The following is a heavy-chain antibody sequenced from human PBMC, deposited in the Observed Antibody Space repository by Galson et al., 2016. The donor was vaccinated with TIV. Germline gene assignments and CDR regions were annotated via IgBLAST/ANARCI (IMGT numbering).Heavy chain of an antibody. CDR1: GFTFDAYD. D-gene: IGHD2-21*02. CDR2: INWNGGST. V-gene: IGHV3-20*01. CDR3: ARLRSCGGDCYYFDY. Sequence: SLRLSCAASGFTFDAYDMNWVRQAPGKGLEWVSGINWNGGSTGYADSVKGRFTISRDNAKNSLYLQMNSLRAGDTALYHCARLRSCGGDCYYFDYWGQGTLVTVSS. J-gene: IGHJ4*02.